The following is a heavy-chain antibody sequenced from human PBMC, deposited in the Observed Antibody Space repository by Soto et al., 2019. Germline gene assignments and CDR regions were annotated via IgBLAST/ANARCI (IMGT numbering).Heavy chain of an antibody. D-gene: IGHD5-12*01. CDR3: ARDLRQPYSGYVY. J-gene: IGHJ4*02. Sequence: PSETLSLTCTVSGGSISSYYWSWIRQPPGKGLEWIGYIYYSGSTNYNPSLKSRVTISVDTSKNQFSLKLSSVTAADTAVYYCARDLRQPYSGYVYWGQGPLVTVSS. CDR2: IYYSGST. V-gene: IGHV4-59*01. CDR1: GGSISSYY.